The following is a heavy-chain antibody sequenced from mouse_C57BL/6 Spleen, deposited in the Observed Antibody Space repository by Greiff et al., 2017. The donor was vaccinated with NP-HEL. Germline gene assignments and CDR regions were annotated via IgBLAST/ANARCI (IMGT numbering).Heavy chain of an antibody. CDR3: ASGLDY. Sequence: QVHVKQSGAELVKPGASVKLSCKASGYTFTSYWMQWVKQRPGQGLEWIGEIDPSDSYTNYNQKFKGKATLTVDTSSSTAYMQLSSLTSEDSAVYYCASGLDYWGQGTTLTVSS. CDR1: GYTFTSYW. V-gene: IGHV1-50*01. CDR2: IDPSDSYT. J-gene: IGHJ2*01.